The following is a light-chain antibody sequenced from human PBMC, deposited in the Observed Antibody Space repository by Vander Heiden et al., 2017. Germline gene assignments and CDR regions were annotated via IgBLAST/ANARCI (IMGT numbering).Light chain of an antibody. J-gene: IGKJ3*01. CDR1: RGISNY. Sequence: IQMTQSPSSLSASVGDRVTITCRASRGISNYLAWYQQKPGKVPKLLIYAASTLESGVPSRFSGGGSGTDFTLTISCLQPEDVATYYCQKYNSAPRTFGPGTKVDIK. CDR2: AAS. CDR3: QKYNSAPRT. V-gene: IGKV1-27*01.